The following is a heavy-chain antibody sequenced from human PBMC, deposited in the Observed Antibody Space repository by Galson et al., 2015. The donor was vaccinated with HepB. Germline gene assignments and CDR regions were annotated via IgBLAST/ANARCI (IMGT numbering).Heavy chain of an antibody. D-gene: IGHD2-2*01. CDR1: GFTFSSYA. CDR2: ISGSGGST. J-gene: IGHJ4*02. Sequence: SLRLSCAASGFTFSSYAMSWVRQAPGKGLEWVSAISGSGGSTYYADSVKGRFTISRDNSKNTLYLQMNSLRAEDTAVYYCAKLIVVVPAAKYWGQGTLVTVSS. CDR3: AKLIVVVPAAKY. V-gene: IGHV3-23*01.